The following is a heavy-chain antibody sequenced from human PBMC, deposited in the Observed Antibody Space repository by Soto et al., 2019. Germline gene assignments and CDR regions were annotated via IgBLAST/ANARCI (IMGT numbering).Heavy chain of an antibody. CDR2: IKSKTDGGTT. Sequence: EVQLVESGGGLVQPGGSLRLSCAASGFTFSNAWMNWVRQAPGKGLEWVGRIKSKTDGGTTDYAAPVKGRFTISRDDSKNTLYLQMNSLKTEDTAVYYCTTDPGVIRNEYYDYWGQGTLVTVSS. V-gene: IGHV3-15*07. CDR1: GFTFSNAW. CDR3: TTDPGVIRNEYYDY. D-gene: IGHD3-22*01. J-gene: IGHJ4*02.